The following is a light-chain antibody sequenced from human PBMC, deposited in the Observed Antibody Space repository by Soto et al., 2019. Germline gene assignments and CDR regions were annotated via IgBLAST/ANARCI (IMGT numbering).Light chain of an antibody. CDR1: QSVSSSY. CDR3: QQYGSSPKWT. Sequence: EIVLTQSPGTLSLSPGERATPSCRASQSVSSSYLAWYQQKPGQAPRLLIHDASSRATGIPDRFSGSGSGTDFTLTISRLEPEDFAVHYCQQYGSSPKWTFGQGTKVDIK. J-gene: IGKJ1*01. CDR2: DAS. V-gene: IGKV3-20*01.